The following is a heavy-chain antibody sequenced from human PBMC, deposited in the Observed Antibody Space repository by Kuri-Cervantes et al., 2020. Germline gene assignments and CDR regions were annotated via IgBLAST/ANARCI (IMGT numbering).Heavy chain of an antibody. CDR1: GYTFTGYY. CDR3: ARSSGTLDYYYMDV. V-gene: IGHV1-2*02. D-gene: IGHD1-26*01. CDR2: INPNSGGT. J-gene: IGHJ6*03. Sequence: ASVKVSCKASGYTFTGYYMHWVRQAPGQGLEWMGWINPNSGGTNYAQKFQGRVTMTRDTSISTAYMELSRLRSDDTAVYYCARSSGTLDYYYMDVWGKGTTVTVSS.